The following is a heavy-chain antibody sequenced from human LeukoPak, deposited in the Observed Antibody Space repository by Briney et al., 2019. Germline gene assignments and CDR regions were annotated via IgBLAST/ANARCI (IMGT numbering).Heavy chain of an antibody. CDR3: ARVNYFDRSAFSYYFDC. D-gene: IGHD3-22*01. CDR1: GFTFSSYW. V-gene: IGHV3-7*01. J-gene: IGHJ4*02. CDR2: IKQDGSEK. Sequence: GGSLRLSCAASGFTFSSYWMSWVRQAPGKGLEWVANIKQDGSEKYYVDSVKGRFTISRDNAKNSLYLQMNSLRAEDTAVYYCARVNYFDRSAFSYYFDCWGQGTLVTVSS.